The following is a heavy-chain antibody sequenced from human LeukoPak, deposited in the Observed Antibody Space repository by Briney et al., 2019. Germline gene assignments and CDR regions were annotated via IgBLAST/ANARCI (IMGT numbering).Heavy chain of an antibody. Sequence: ASVKVSRMASGYTFTGYYMHWVRQAPGQGLEWMGWINPNSGGTNYAQKFQGRVTMTRDTSINTTYMELSRLKSDDTAVYYCARDVRRDNSSHIDCWGQGALVTVSS. J-gene: IGHJ4*02. CDR3: ARDVRRDNSSHIDC. CDR2: INPNSGGT. D-gene: IGHD6-13*01. V-gene: IGHV1-2*02. CDR1: GYTFTGYY.